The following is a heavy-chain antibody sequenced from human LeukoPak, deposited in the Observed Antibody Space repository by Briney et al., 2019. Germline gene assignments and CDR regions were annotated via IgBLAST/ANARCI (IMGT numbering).Heavy chain of an antibody. CDR3: ARRRGDFWSDYYAFDY. V-gene: IGHV4-39*01. D-gene: IGHD3-3*01. J-gene: IGHJ4*02. CDR1: GGSISSSSYY. CDR2: IYYSGST. Sequence: PSETLSLTCTVSGGSISSSSYYWGWIRQPPGKGLEWIGTIYYSGSTYYNPSLKSRVTISLDTSKIQFSLRLSSVTAADTAVYYCARRRGDFWSDYYAFDYWGQGTLVTISS.